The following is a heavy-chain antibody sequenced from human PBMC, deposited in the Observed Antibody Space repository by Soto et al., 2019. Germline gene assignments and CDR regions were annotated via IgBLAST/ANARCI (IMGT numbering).Heavy chain of an antibody. CDR2: IWYDGSKK. J-gene: IGHJ4*02. D-gene: IGHD6-13*01. Sequence: VQLVESGGGVVQPGRSLRLSCAASGFTFSSYGMHWVRQAPGKGLEWGAVIWYDGSKKYYADSVKGPFTISRYNSKHTLYVHKNGPGAEDTAVYYCARDDGRSSWPTQYYFDSWGQGTLVTVSS. V-gene: IGHV3-33*01. CDR1: GFTFSSYG. CDR3: ARDDGRSSWPTQYYFDS.